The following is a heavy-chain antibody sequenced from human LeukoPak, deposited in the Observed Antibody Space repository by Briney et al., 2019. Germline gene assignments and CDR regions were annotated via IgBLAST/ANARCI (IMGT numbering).Heavy chain of an antibody. CDR2: IYYSGST. D-gene: IGHD3-3*01. CDR3: ARSGYCEDWFDP. CDR1: GGSISSGDYY. J-gene: IGHJ5*02. V-gene: IGHV4-30-4*08. Sequence: SQTLSLTCTVSGGSISSGDYYWSWIRQPPGKGLEWIGCIYYSGSTYYNPSLKSRVTISVDTSKNQFSLKLSSVTAADTAVYYCARSGYCEDWFDPWGQGTLVTVSS.